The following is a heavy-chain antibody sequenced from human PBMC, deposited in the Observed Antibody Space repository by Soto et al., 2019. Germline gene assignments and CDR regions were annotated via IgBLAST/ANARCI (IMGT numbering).Heavy chain of an antibody. CDR2: TYYRSKWYI. Sequence: QVQLQQSGPGLVKPSQTLSLTCDISGDSVSSNSAAWNWIRQTPSRGLEWLGRTYYRSKWYITYAVSVKSRITVNPDTSKNQFSLQLNSETPEDTAVYYCARGSWDDVTGHYYMDVWGKGTTVTVSS. CDR1: GDSVSSNSAA. D-gene: IGHD1-1*01. V-gene: IGHV6-1*01. CDR3: ARGSWDDVTGHYYMDV. J-gene: IGHJ6*03.